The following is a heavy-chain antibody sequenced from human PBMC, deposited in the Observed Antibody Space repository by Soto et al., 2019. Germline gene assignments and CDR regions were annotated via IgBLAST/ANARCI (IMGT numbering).Heavy chain of an antibody. V-gene: IGHV4-34*01. CDR3: ASIPAAISGSLDAFDI. D-gene: IGHD2-2*01. CDR2: SNHSGST. Sequence: QVQLQQWGAGLLKPSETLSLTCAVYGGSFSGYYWSWIRQPPGKGLEWIVESNHSGSTNYNPCLNSRVTLAVDTSKKQFSLKLSSVTAADTGVYYCASIPAAISGSLDAFDIWGQGTMVTGSS. CDR1: GGSFSGYY. J-gene: IGHJ3*02.